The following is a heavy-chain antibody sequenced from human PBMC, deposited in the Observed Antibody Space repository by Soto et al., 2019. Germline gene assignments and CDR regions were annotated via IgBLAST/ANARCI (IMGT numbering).Heavy chain of an antibody. CDR2: IYHGGST. V-gene: IGHV3-53*02. D-gene: IGHD2-8*01. CDR3: ARTLGYCTQGICYGYHYYGMDV. Sequence: EVQLVETGGGLIQPGGSLRLSCAASDFTVSTNYMSWVLQAPGKGLEWVSVIYHGGSTYYADSVKGRFTISRDHSKNTLYLQMNSLRAEDTAVYYCARTLGYCTQGICYGYHYYGMDVWGQGTTVTVSS. J-gene: IGHJ6*02. CDR1: DFTVSTNY.